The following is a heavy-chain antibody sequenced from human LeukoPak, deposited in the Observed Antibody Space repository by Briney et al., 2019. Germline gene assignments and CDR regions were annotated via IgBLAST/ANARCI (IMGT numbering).Heavy chain of an antibody. D-gene: IGHD6-13*01. CDR3: ARDYSSSWSYYYYMDV. V-gene: IGHV3-21*01. J-gene: IGHJ6*03. Sequence: GGSLRLSCAASGFTFSSYSMNWVRQAPGKGLEWVSSISSSSSYIYYADSVKGRFTISRDNAKNSLYLQMNSLRAEDTAVYYCARDYSSSWSYYYYMDVWGKGTTVTVSS. CDR2: ISSSSSYI. CDR1: GFTFSSYS.